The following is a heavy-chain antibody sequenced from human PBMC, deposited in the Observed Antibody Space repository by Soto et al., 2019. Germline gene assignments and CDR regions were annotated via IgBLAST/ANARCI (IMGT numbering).Heavy chain of an antibody. D-gene: IGHD2-2*01. V-gene: IGHV3-48*01. CDR3: ARALGHCSSTSCYAGIDY. CDR1: GFTFSSYS. J-gene: IGHJ4*02. CDR2: ISGSSSTI. Sequence: GGSLRLSCAASGFTFSSYSINWVRQAPGKELEWVSYISGSSSTIYYADSVKGRFTISRDNAKNSVYLQMNSLRAEDTAVYYCARALGHCSSTSCYAGIDYWGQGTLVTVSS.